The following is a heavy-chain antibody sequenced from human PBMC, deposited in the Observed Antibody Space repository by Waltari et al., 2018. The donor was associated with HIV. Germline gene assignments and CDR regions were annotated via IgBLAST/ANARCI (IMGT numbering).Heavy chain of an antibody. CDR2: INTLTNDT. D-gene: IGHD3-9*01. CDR1: AYCFSTHP. CDR3: ARDRDLKFDSGVALTY. J-gene: IGHJ4*02. Sequence: HVEHTTVGVQMVGASVIMSCKPPAYCFSTHPLSCARWAPGRGLEWVGWINTLTNDTKFARRFQGRVTMSSGASTNTSYMQLRRLTSVDSAIYYCARDRDLKFDSGVALTYWGQGTLVSVSS. V-gene: IGHV1-18*01.